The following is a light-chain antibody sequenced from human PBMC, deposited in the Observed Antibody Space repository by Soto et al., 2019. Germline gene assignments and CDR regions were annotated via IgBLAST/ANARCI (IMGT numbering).Light chain of an antibody. Sequence: EIVLTQSPATLSLSPGERATLSCRASQSVGSYLAWYQQKPGQPPRLLIYDASNRATGIPARFSGSGSGTDFTLTISSLETEDFAVYYCQQRSSWPLTFGGGTKVEIK. CDR3: QQRSSWPLT. CDR2: DAS. CDR1: QSVGSY. V-gene: IGKV3-11*01. J-gene: IGKJ4*01.